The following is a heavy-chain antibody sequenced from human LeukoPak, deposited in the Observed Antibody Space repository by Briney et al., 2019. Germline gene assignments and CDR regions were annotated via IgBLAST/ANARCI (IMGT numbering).Heavy chain of an antibody. CDR3: AREASGYDILTGYYRLNSLFDY. CDR2: INPSGGST. D-gene: IGHD3-9*01. V-gene: IGHV1-46*01. Sequence: GASVKVSCKASGYTFTSYYMHWVRQAPGQGLEWMGIINPSGGSTSYAQKFQGRVTMTRDTSTSTVYMELSGLRSEDTAVYYCAREASGYDILTGYYRLNSLFDYWGQGTLVTVSS. CDR1: GYTFTSYY. J-gene: IGHJ4*02.